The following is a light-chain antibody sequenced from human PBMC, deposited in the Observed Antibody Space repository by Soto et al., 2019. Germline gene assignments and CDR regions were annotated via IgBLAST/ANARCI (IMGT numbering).Light chain of an antibody. J-gene: IGLJ1*01. V-gene: IGLV2-14*01. CDR2: EVS. Sequence: QSALTQPASVSGSPGQSITISCTGTSSDVGGYNYVSWYQQHPGKAPKLMIYEVSNRPSGGSNRFSGSKSGNTASLTISGLQAEDEADYYCCSYTSSSTLVFGTGTKLTVL. CDR3: CSYTSSSTLV. CDR1: SSDVGGYNY.